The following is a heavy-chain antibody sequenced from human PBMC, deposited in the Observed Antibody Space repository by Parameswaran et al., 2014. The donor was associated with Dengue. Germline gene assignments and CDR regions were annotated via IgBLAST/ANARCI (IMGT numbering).Heavy chain of an antibody. CDR2: ISGSGGST. J-gene: IGHJ6*03. Sequence: LSLTCAASGFTFSSYAMSWVRQAPGKGLEWVSAISGSGGSTYYADSVKGRFTISRDNSKNTLYLQMNSLRAEDTAVYYCAKDGGLWFGEWYYYYMDVWGKGTTVTVSS. CDR3: AKDGGLWFGEWYYYYMDV. V-gene: IGHV3-23*01. D-gene: IGHD3-10*01. CDR1: GFTFSSYA.